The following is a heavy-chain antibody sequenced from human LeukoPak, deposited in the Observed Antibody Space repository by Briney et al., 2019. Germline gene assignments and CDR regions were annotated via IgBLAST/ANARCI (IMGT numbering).Heavy chain of an antibody. Sequence: SETLSLTCTVSGGSISSYYWSWIRQPPGKGLEWIGYIYYSGSTNYNPSLKSRVTISVDTSKNQFSLKLSSVTAADTAAYYCARSLAGYCSSTSCYGGYYYYMDVWGKGTTVTVSS. V-gene: IGHV4-59*01. CDR2: IYYSGST. CDR1: GGSISSYY. CDR3: ARSLAGYCSSTSCYGGYYYYMDV. J-gene: IGHJ6*03. D-gene: IGHD2-2*01.